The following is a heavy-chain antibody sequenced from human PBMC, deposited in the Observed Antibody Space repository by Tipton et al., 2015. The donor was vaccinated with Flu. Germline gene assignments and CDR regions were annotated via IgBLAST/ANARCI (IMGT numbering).Heavy chain of an antibody. CDR2: ISSSSSYT. CDR3: ARDSIAIGVPYDY. Sequence: GSLRLSCAASGFTFSSYSMNWVRQAPGKGLEWVSYISSSSSYTNYADSVKGRFTISRDNAKNSLYLQMNSLRAEDTAVYYCARDSIAIGVPYDYWGQGTLVTVSS. J-gene: IGHJ4*02. CDR1: GFTFSSYS. D-gene: IGHD2-21*01. V-gene: IGHV3-21*05.